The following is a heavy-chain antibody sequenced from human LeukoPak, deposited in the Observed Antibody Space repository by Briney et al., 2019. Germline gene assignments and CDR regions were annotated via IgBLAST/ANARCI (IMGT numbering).Heavy chain of an antibody. V-gene: IGHV3-74*01. CDR1: GFSFSGHW. D-gene: IGHD6-19*01. CDR2: ISPTGSTT. J-gene: IGHJ3*02. Sequence: GGSLRLSCTASGFSFSGHWMHWARQLPGKGLVWVSRISPTGSTTSYADSVKGRFTVSRDNAKNTLYLQVNNLRAEDTAVYYCAREGGSGWYFSAFDIWGQGTMVTVSS. CDR3: AREGGSGWYFSAFDI.